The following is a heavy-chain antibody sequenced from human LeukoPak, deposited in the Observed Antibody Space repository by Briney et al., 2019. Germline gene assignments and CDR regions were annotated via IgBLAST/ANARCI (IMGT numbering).Heavy chain of an antibody. J-gene: IGHJ4*02. Sequence: SETLSLTCTVSGGSISSYYWSWIRQPAGKGLEWIGRIYTSGYTNYNPSLKSRVTMSVDTSKDQLSLKLSSVTAADTAVYYCTREFDYWGQGTLVTVSS. V-gene: IGHV4-4*07. CDR3: TREFDY. CDR1: GGSISSYY. CDR2: IYTSGYT.